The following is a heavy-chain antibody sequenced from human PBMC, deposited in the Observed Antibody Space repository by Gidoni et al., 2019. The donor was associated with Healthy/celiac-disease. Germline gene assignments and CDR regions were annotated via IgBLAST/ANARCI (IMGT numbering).Heavy chain of an antibody. Sequence: EVQLVESGGGLVQPGRSLRLSCTASGFTFGDYAMSWVRQAPGKGLEWVGFIRSKAYGGTTEYAASVKGRFTISRDDSKSIAYLQMNSLKTEDTAVYYCTRPYDILTGYIYYWGQGTLVTVSS. CDR1: GFTFGDYA. CDR3: TRPYDILTGYIYY. V-gene: IGHV3-49*04. CDR2: IRSKAYGGTT. D-gene: IGHD3-9*01. J-gene: IGHJ4*02.